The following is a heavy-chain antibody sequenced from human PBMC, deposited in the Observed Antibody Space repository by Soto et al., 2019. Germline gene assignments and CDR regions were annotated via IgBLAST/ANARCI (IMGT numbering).Heavy chain of an antibody. Sequence: QVQLVQSGAEVKKPGASVKVSCKASGYTFTSYDINWVRQATGQGLEWMGWMNPNSGNTGYAQKFQGRVTMTRNTSISTAYMELSSLRSEDTAVYYCASSYSGSWYGSNYYYSYYMDVWGKGTTVTVSS. CDR1: GYTFTSYD. CDR2: MNPNSGNT. CDR3: ASSYSGSWYGSNYYYSYYMDV. V-gene: IGHV1-8*01. D-gene: IGHD6-13*01. J-gene: IGHJ6*03.